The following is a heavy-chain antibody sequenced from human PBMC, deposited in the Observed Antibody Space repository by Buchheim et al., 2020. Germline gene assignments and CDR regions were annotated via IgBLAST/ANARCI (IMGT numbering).Heavy chain of an antibody. CDR1: GYNFGNYW. CDR3: AREEGSGRSYFSY. D-gene: IGHD1-26*01. CDR2: TYPGGSDT. J-gene: IGHJ4*02. Sequence: EVQLVQSGAEVKKPGESLKISCKGSGYNFGNYWIGWVRQLPGKGLEWMTITYPGGSDTRYSPSFQGQVTISADRSINTVYPHWSSLKASDTAIYYCAREEGSGRSYFSYWGQGT. V-gene: IGHV5-51*01.